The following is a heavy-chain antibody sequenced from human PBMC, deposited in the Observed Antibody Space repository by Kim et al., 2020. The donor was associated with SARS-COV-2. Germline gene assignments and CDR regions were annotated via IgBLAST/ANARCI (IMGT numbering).Heavy chain of an antibody. J-gene: IGHJ4*02. Sequence: SLKSRVTISVNTSKNQFSLKLSAVTAADTAVYYCARSSYSSSWYVGLFDYWGQGTLVTVSS. CDR3: ARSSYSSSWYVGLFDY. D-gene: IGHD6-13*01. V-gene: IGHV4-30-2*04.